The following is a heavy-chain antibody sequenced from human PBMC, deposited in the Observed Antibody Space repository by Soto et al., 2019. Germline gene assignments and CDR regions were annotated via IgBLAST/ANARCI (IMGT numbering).Heavy chain of an antibody. CDR1: GFTFSSYS. D-gene: IGHD3-3*01. J-gene: IGHJ4*02. V-gene: IGHV3-21*01. CDR2: ISSSSSYI. CDR3: ATAYYDFWSGPGPFDY. Sequence: PGGSLRLSCAASGFTFSSYSMNWVRQAPGKGLEWVSSISSSSSYIYYADSVKGRFTISRDNAKNSLYLQMNSLRAEDTAVYYCATAYYDFWSGPGPFDYWGQGTLVTVSS.